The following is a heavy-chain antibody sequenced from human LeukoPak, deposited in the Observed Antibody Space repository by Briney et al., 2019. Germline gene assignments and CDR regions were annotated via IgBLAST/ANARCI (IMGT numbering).Heavy chain of an antibody. CDR3: ARDEDSSGYSDY. Sequence: PSETLSLTCTVSGGSISSYYWSWIRQPPGKGLEWIGYIYYSGSTNYNPSLKSRVTIPVDTSKNQFSLKLSSVTAADTAVYYCARDEDSSGYSDYWGQGTLVTVSS. V-gene: IGHV4-59*01. CDR2: IYYSGST. D-gene: IGHD3-22*01. J-gene: IGHJ4*02. CDR1: GGSISSYY.